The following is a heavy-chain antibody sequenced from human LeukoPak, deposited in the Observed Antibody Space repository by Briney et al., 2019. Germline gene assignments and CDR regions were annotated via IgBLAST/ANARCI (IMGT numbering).Heavy chain of an antibody. CDR1: GGSISSSSYY. D-gene: IGHD3-22*01. CDR3: ARGLGLTTGAYYFDS. Sequence: SETLSLTCTDSGGSISSSSYYWSWIRQPPGKGLEWIGEFNHSGSTNYNPSLKSRVTISVDTSKNQFSLKLSSVTAADTAVYYCARGLGLTTGAYYFDSWGQGTLVAVSS. V-gene: IGHV4-39*07. J-gene: IGHJ4*02. CDR2: FNHSGST.